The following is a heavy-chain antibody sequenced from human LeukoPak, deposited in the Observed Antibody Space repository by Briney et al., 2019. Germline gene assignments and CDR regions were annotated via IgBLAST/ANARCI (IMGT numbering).Heavy chain of an antibody. J-gene: IGHJ6*02. CDR1: GYSFTSYW. D-gene: IGHD3-10*01. CDR3: ARLYYGSGGYYYGMDV. Sequence: PGESLKISCKGSGYSFTSYWIGWVRQMPGKGLEWMGIIYPGDSDTRYSPSFQGQVAISADKSISTAYLQWSSLKASDTAMYYCARLYYGSGGYYYGMDVWGQGTTVTVSS. CDR2: IYPGDSDT. V-gene: IGHV5-51*01.